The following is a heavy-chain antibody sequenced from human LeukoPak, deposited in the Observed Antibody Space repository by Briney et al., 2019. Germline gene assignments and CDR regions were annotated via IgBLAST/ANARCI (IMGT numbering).Heavy chain of an antibody. CDR1: GFTFSSYT. J-gene: IGHJ5*02. D-gene: IGHD3-22*01. CDR3: ARDGLLNYYDSSGYTSWFDP. Sequence: GGSLRLSCAASGFTFSSYTMNWVRQAPGKGLEWVSSISSSRSYIYYADSVKGRFTISRDNAKNSLYLQMNSLRAEDTAVYYCARDGLLNYYDSSGYTSWFDPWGQGTLVTVSS. V-gene: IGHV3-21*01. CDR2: ISSSRSYI.